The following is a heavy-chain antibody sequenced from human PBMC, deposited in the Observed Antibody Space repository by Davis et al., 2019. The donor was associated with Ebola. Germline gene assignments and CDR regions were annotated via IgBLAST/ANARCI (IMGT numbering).Heavy chain of an antibody. CDR2: IYTSGDT. CDR1: GGSITTYY. V-gene: IGHV4-4*07. D-gene: IGHD4-23*01. Sequence: PSETLSLTCTVSGGSITTYYWSWPRQPAGKGLEWIGRIYTSGDTKYTPSLKSRVAMSVDRSKNQFSLTLKSVTAADTAVYYCARDYPTTVEDVFDIWGQGTMVIVSS. J-gene: IGHJ3*02. CDR3: ARDYPTTVEDVFDI.